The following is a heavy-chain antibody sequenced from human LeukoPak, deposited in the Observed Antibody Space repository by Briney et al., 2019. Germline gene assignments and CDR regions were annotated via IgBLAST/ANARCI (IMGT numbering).Heavy chain of an antibody. V-gene: IGHV1-18*01. CDR3: AREHAGWYSLDY. D-gene: IGHD6-19*01. J-gene: IGHJ4*02. CDR1: GYTFTSYG. CDR2: ISAYNGNT. Sequence: GASAKVSCKASGYTFTSYGISWVRQAPGQGLEWMGWISAYNGNTNYAQKIQGRVTMTTDTSTSTAYMELRGLRSDDTAVYYCAREHAGWYSLDYWGQGTLVTVSS.